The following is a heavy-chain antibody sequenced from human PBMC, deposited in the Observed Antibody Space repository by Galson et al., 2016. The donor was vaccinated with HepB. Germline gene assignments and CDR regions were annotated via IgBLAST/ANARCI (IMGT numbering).Heavy chain of an antibody. Sequence: SVKVSCKASGGTFTSYAISWVRQAPGQGLEWMGGIIPIFGTSNSAQKFQGRVTITADESTSTAYMELSSLRSEDTAVYYCARVRDGYNHYYHYGMDVWGQGTTVTVSS. J-gene: IGHJ6*02. D-gene: IGHD5-24*01. CDR1: GGTFTSYA. V-gene: IGHV1-69*13. CDR2: IIPIFGTS. CDR3: ARVRDGYNHYYHYGMDV.